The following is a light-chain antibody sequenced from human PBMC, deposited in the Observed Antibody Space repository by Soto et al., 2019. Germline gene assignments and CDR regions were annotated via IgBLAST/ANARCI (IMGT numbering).Light chain of an antibody. J-gene: IGKJ4*01. V-gene: IGKV3-20*01. CDR1: QSVSSSY. CDR3: PQYASAPLA. Sequence: EIVLTQSPGTLSLSPGERATFSCRASQSVSSSYLAWYQQKPGQAPRLLMLGASSRATGIPDRFSGSGSGTDFTLTISRLGPEYFAVYYCPQYASAPLAFGGGTRVDFK. CDR2: GAS.